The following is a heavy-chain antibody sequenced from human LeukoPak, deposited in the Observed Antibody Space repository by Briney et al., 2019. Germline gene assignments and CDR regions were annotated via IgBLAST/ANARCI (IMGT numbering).Heavy chain of an antibody. Sequence: GGSLRLSCAASGFTFSSYAMHWVRQAPGKGLEWVAVISYDGSNKYYADSVKGRFTISRDNSKNTLYLQMNSLRAEDTAVYYCARGYITMIVEGYFDYWGQGTLVTVSS. J-gene: IGHJ4*02. D-gene: IGHD3-22*01. CDR2: ISYDGSNK. V-gene: IGHV3-30*04. CDR1: GFTFSSYA. CDR3: ARGYITMIVEGYFDY.